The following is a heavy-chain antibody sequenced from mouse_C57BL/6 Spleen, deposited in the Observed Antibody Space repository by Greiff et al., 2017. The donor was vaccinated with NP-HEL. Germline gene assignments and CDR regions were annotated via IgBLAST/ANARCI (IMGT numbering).Heavy chain of an antibody. CDR3: ERYYEYDDAMDY. V-gene: IGHV1-18*01. CDR2: INPNNGGT. J-gene: IGHJ4*01. D-gene: IGHD2-4*01. CDR1: GYTFTDYN. Sequence: EVQLQQSGPELVKPGASVKIPCKASGYTFTDYNMDWVKQSHGKSLEWIGDINPNNGGTIYNQKFKGKATLTVDKSSSTAYMELRSLTSEDTAVYYWERYYEYDDAMDYWGQGTSVTVSS.